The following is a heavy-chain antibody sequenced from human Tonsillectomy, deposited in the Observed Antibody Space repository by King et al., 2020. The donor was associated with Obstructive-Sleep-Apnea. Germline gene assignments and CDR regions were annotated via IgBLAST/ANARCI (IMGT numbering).Heavy chain of an antibody. V-gene: IGHV3-9*01. Sequence: VQLVESGGALVQPGRSLRLSCVASGFSFDKYAMHWVRQVPGKGLEWVSVGSWNSGSIGYADSAKGRFTSSRDNVKKAMYLEMKNLRTEDTALYYCAAAGGIDTHFDYWGQGTLVTVSS. CDR2: GSWNSGSI. J-gene: IGHJ4*02. D-gene: IGHD1-14*01. CDR1: GFSFDKYA. CDR3: AAAGGIDTHFDY.